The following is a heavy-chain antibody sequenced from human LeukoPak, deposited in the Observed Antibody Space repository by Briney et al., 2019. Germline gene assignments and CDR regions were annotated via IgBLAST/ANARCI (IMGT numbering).Heavy chain of an antibody. Sequence: GGSLRLSCAASGFTFDDYGMSWVRQVPGKGLEWVSGINWNGGSTGNADSVKGRFTISRDNAKNSLYLQMNSLRGEDTAMYYCARHSGSYPHVGDYWGQGTLVTVSS. CDR3: ARHSGSYPHVGDY. V-gene: IGHV3-20*04. J-gene: IGHJ4*02. CDR2: INWNGGST. D-gene: IGHD1-26*01. CDR1: GFTFDDYG.